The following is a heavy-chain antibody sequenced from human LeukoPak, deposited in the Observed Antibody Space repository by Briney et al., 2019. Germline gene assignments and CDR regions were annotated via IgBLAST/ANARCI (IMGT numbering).Heavy chain of an antibody. Sequence: PGGSLRLSCAASGFTFSSYSMSWVRQAPGKGLEWVSSISSSSSYIYYADSVKGRFTISRDNAKNSLYLQMNSLRAEDTAVYYCARDGRLDYYDSSGYLSNWGQGTLVTVSS. V-gene: IGHV3-21*01. CDR1: GFTFSSYS. J-gene: IGHJ4*02. CDR3: ARDGRLDYYDSSGYLSN. CDR2: ISSSSSYI. D-gene: IGHD3-22*01.